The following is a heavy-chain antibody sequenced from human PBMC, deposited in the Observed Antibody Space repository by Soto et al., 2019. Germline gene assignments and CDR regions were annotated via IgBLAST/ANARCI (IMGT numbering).Heavy chain of an antibody. V-gene: IGHV1-3*01. CDR1: GYTFTSYA. J-gene: IGHJ4*02. CDR2: INAGNGNT. CDR3: ALSVVATPNPFDY. D-gene: IGHD2-21*01. Sequence: ASVKVSCKASGYTFTSYAMHWVRQAPGQRLEWMGWINAGNGNTKYSQKFQGRVTITRDTSASTAYMELSSLRSEDTAVYYCALSVVATPNPFDYWGQGTLVTVYS.